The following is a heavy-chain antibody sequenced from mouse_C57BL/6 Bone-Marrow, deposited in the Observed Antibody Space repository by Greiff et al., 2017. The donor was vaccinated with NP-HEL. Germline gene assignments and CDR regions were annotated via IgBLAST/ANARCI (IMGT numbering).Heavy chain of an antibody. CDR1: GYSFTGYY. D-gene: IGHD2-3*01. CDR3: ARRAFYDGYYVNWYFDV. J-gene: IGHJ1*03. V-gene: IGHV1-42*01. Sequence: VQLQQSGPELVKPGASVKISCKASGYSFTGYYMNWVKQSPEKSLEWIGEINPSTGGTTYNQKFKAKATLAVDKSSSTAYMQLKSLTSEDSAVYYCARRAFYDGYYVNWYFDVWGTGTTVTVSS. CDR2: INPSTGGT.